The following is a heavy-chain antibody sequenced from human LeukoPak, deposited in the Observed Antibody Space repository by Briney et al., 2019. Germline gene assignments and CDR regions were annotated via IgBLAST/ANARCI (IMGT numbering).Heavy chain of an antibody. V-gene: IGHV3-74*01. CDR1: GFTFSTYW. J-gene: IGHJ5*02. CDR3: ARGLSSGWYNWFDP. D-gene: IGHD6-19*01. Sequence: GGSLRLSCAASGFTFSTYWMHWVRQAPGKGLEWVSRINSDGTTAIYADYVKGRFTISRDNAKNTVYLQMNSLRDEDTVVYYCARGLSSGWYNWFDPWGQGTLVTVSS. CDR2: INSDGTTA.